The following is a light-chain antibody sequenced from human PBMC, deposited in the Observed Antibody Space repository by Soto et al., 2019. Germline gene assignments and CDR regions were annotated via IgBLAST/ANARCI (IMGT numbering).Light chain of an antibody. CDR3: QQCYWHWT. V-gene: IGKV3-15*01. CDR1: QSISRS. J-gene: IGKJ1*01. CDR2: DAS. Sequence: EIVLTQSPAILSVSPGERATLSCRASQSISRSLAWYQQKPGQAPRLLISDASTRATGIPARFSGSGSGTEFTLSISSLQPDDFATYYCQQCYWHWTFGQGTKVDVK.